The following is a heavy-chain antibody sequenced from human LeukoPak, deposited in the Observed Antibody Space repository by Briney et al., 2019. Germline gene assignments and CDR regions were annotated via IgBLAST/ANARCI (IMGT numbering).Heavy chain of an antibody. V-gene: IGHV4-59*08. CDR2: VYNRGST. CDR3: TRSRTNNNAYNELDY. Sequence: SEILSLTCSVSGGSISGYYWSWIRQPPGKGLEWIGCVYNRGSTYYNSSLKSRVTISLDTSRNQFYLRLSSVTAADTAVYYCTRSRTNNNAYNELDYWGQGTLVTVSS. D-gene: IGHD5-24*01. J-gene: IGHJ4*02. CDR1: GGSISGYY.